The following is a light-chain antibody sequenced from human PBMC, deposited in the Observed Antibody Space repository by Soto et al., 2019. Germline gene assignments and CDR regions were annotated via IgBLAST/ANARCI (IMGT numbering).Light chain of an antibody. CDR1: SSDIGVGYD. CDR3: QSYDTSLRGLGV. CDR2: GNT. V-gene: IGLV1-40*01. Sequence: QSVRRPPPSVSAAPGQRVTISCTRSSSDIGVGYDVHWYQQLPGTAPKLLIYGNTDRPSGVPDRFSGSKSGTSASLAITGLQAEDEADYYCQSYDTSLRGLGVFGTGTKVTVL. J-gene: IGLJ1*01.